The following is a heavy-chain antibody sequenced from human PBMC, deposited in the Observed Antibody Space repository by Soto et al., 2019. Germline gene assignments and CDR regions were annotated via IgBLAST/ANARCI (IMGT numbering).Heavy chain of an antibody. V-gene: IGHV3-23*01. D-gene: IGHD6-13*01. CDR1: GFTFSSYA. Sequence: PGGSLRLSCAASGFTFSSYAMSWVRQAPGKRLEWVSAISGSGGSTYYADSVKGRFTISRDNSRNTLYLQMISLRAEDTVVYYCAKESGYSSSWFEFDYWGQGTLVTVSS. CDR2: ISGSGGST. CDR3: AKESGYSSSWFEFDY. J-gene: IGHJ4*02.